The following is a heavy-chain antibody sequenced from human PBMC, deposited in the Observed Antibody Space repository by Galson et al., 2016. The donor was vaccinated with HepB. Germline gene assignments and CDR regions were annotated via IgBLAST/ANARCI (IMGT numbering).Heavy chain of an antibody. CDR1: GFTSTSRA. V-gene: IGHV3-30*04. CDR3: AREVSGRRRGGTYPYFNS. D-gene: IGHD3-10*01. CDR2: ISYDGRKI. Sequence: SLRLSCAASGFTSTSRAMHWVRQAPGKGLEWVAVISYDGRKIFYADSVRGRFSISRDNSRNTLYLQMNSLRAEDTALFYCAREVSGRRRGGTYPYFNSWGQGTLVTVSA. J-gene: IGHJ4*02.